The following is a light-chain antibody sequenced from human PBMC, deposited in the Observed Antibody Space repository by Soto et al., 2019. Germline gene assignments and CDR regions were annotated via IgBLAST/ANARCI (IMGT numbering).Light chain of an antibody. V-gene: IGLV2-23*03. Sequence: QSALTQPASVSGSPGQSITISCTATSSDFGIYDLVSWYQQYPGKAPKVIIFEGSKRPSGVSDRFSGSTYGNTASLTISGLQAEDEADYHCCSYAGNRTFVFGGGTKLTVL. J-gene: IGLJ2*01. CDR2: EGS. CDR3: CSYAGNRTFV. CDR1: SSDFGIYDL.